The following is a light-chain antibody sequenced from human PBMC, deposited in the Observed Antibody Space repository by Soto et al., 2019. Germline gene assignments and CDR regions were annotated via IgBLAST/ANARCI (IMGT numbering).Light chain of an antibody. CDR3: QQSYSVLFT. CDR2: AAS. CDR1: ESISSY. V-gene: IGKV1-39*01. J-gene: IGKJ3*01. Sequence: DIQMTQSPSSLSASVGDRVTITCRASESISSYLNWYQQKPGKAPNLLIYAASNLQSGVPSRFSGSGSGTDFSLTISSLQPEDFATYYCQQSYSVLFTFGPGTTVDIK.